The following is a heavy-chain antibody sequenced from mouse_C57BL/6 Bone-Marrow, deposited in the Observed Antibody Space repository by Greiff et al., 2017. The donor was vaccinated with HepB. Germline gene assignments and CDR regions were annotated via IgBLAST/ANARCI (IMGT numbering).Heavy chain of an antibody. Sequence: VKLMESGAELMKPGASVKLSCKATGYTFTGYWIEWVKQRPGHGLEWIVEILPGSGSTNYNEKFKGKATFTADTSSNTAYMQLSSLTTEDSAIYYCATTVPDYWGQGTTLTVSS. CDR1: GYTFTGYW. CDR3: ATTVPDY. J-gene: IGHJ2*01. D-gene: IGHD1-1*01. CDR2: ILPGSGST. V-gene: IGHV1-9*01.